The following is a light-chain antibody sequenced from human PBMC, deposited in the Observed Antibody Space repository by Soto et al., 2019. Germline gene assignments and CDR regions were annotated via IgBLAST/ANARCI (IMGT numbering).Light chain of an antibody. CDR2: GAS. CDR1: QSVTSN. J-gene: IGKJ5*01. CDR3: QQYYNWPPIT. Sequence: EILLTQSQAILSVPPGERATLSCRASQSVTSNLAWFQQKPGQAPRLLIYGASTRATGVPDRFSGSGSGTEFTLTISSLQSEDIAVYFCQQYYNWPPITFGQGTRLEIK. V-gene: IGKV3-15*01.